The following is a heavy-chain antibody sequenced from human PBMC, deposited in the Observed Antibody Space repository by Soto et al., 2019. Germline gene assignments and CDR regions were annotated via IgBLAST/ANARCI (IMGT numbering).Heavy chain of an antibody. CDR3: ARGSDYYDSSGFIDY. J-gene: IGHJ4*02. Sequence: EVQLVESGGGLVQPGGSLRLSCAASGFTFSSYWMSWVRQAPGKGLEWVANIKQDGSEKYYVDSVKGRFTISRDNATNSLYLQMNSLRAEDTAVYYCARGSDYYDSSGFIDYWGQGTLVTVSS. V-gene: IGHV3-7*03. D-gene: IGHD3-22*01. CDR2: IKQDGSEK. CDR1: GFTFSSYW.